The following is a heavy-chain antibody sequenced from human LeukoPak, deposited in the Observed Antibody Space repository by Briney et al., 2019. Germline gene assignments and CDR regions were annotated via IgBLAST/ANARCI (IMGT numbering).Heavy chain of an antibody. CDR3: ARDGGRLYYFDY. J-gene: IGHJ4*02. Sequence: SLRLSRASSRFTLSRCAMHGVRPAPGRGVAGVAVISYDGSNKYYADSVRGRFTISRDNSENTLSLQMDSPRAEDTDVYYCARDGGRLYYFDYWGQGTLVTVSS. CDR2: ISYDGSNK. V-gene: IGHV3-30*07. D-gene: IGHD1-26*01. CDR1: RFTLSRCA.